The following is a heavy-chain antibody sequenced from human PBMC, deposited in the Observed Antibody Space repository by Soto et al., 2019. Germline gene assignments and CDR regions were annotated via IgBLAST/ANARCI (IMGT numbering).Heavy chain of an antibody. Sequence: QVPLVQSGAEVKKPGSSVKVSCKASGGTFSSYAISWVRQAPGQGLEWMGGIIPIFGTANYAQKFQGRVTITADESTSTAYMELSSLRSEVTAVYYCARVRSRGERQLYGMDVWGQGTTVTVSS. CDR1: GGTFSSYA. D-gene: IGHD1-1*01. J-gene: IGHJ6*02. CDR3: ARVRSRGERQLYGMDV. CDR2: IIPIFGTA. V-gene: IGHV1-69*01.